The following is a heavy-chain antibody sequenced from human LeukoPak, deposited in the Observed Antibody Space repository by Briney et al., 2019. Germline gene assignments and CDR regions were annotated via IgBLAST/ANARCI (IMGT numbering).Heavy chain of an antibody. CDR2: LYYSGST. V-gene: IGHV4-59*08. CDR1: GGSISSFY. CDR3: AKRGNSWYFDH. J-gene: IGHJ4*02. Sequence: SETLSLTCTVSGGSISSFYWSWIRQPPGKELEWSGDLYYSGSTNYNTSLSSRVTMSVDTSKNQFSRNLSSCTVEDTAVYYCAKRGNSWYFDHWGQGTLVTVSS. D-gene: IGHD6-13*01.